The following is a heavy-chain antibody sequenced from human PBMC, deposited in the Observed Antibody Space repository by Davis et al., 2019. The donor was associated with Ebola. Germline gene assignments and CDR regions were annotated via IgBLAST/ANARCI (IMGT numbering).Heavy chain of an antibody. CDR3: ASGEGVYSGYDFGWFDP. Sequence: AASVKVSCKASGYTFTSYDINWVRQATGQGLEWMGGIIPIFGTANYAQKFQGRVTITADKSTSTAYMELSSLRSEDTAVYYCASGEGVYSGYDFGWFDPWGQGTLVTVSS. V-gene: IGHV1-69*06. D-gene: IGHD5-12*01. CDR1: GYTFTSYD. J-gene: IGHJ5*02. CDR2: IIPIFGTA.